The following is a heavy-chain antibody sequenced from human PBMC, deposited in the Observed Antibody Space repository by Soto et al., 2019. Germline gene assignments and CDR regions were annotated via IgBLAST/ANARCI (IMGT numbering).Heavy chain of an antibody. CDR2: IYYSGST. V-gene: IGHV4-61*01. CDR3: ARVVEMATEGPFYGMDV. D-gene: IGHD5-12*01. CDR1: GGSVSSGSYY. Sequence: PWETLSLTCTVSGGSVSSGSYYWSWIRQPPGKGLEWIGYIYYSGSTNYNPSLKSRVTISVDTSKNQFSLKLSSVTAADTAVYYCARVVEMATEGPFYGMDVWGQGTTVTVSS. J-gene: IGHJ6*02.